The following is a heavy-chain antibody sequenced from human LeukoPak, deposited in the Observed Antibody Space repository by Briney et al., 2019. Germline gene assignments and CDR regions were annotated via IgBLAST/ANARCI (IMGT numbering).Heavy chain of an antibody. V-gene: IGHV1-69*01. Sequence: SVKVSCKASGGTFSSYAISWVRQAPGQGLEWMGGIIPIFGTANYAQKFQGRVTITADESTSTAYMELSSLRSDDTAVYYCARDSSSWLAGDNWFDPWGQGTLVTVSS. CDR1: GGTFSSYA. CDR2: IIPIFGTA. CDR3: ARDSSSWLAGDNWFDP. D-gene: IGHD6-13*01. J-gene: IGHJ5*02.